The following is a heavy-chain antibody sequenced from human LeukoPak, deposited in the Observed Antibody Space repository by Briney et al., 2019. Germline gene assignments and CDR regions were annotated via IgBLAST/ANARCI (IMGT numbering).Heavy chain of an antibody. Sequence: ASETLSLTCTVSGGSISSYYWSWIRQPPGKGLEWIGYIYYSGSTNYNPSLKSRVTISVDTSKNQFSLKLSSVTAADTAVYYCARGAENDSSGYYYGDYYYYMDVWGKGTTVTISS. D-gene: IGHD3-22*01. J-gene: IGHJ6*03. CDR1: GGSISSYY. CDR3: ARGAENDSSGYYYGDYYYYMDV. V-gene: IGHV4-59*01. CDR2: IYYSGST.